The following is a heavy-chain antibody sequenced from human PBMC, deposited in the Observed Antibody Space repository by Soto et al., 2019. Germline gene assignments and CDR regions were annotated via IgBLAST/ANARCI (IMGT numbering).Heavy chain of an antibody. CDR2: IWYDGSHK. D-gene: IGHD1-1*01. Sequence: GGSLRLSCAASGSAFNKFVMHWVRQATGKGLEWVDIIWYDGSHKYYADSVKGRFTISRDNSKNTVSLHMDSLGAEDKAMYYCAAVEPLLYRGRGTLVTVSS. J-gene: IGHJ4*02. V-gene: IGHV3-33*01. CDR3: AAVEPLLY. CDR1: GSAFNKFV.